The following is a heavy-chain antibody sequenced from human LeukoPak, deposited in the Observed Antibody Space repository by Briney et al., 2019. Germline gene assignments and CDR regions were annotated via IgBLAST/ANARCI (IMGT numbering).Heavy chain of an antibody. CDR1: GYTFTNYD. CDR3: ARGTPHTIFAVVTNIRYYYSCMDV. CDR2: MNPKSGNT. Sequence: ASVKVSCKASGYTFTNYDINWVRQATGQGLEWMGWMNPKSGNTGYAQKFQDRVTFTRNTSIGTAYMELSSLRSEDTAVYFCARGTPHTIFAVVTNIRYYYSCMDVWGKGTTVTVS. D-gene: IGHD3-3*01. V-gene: IGHV1-8*01. J-gene: IGHJ6*03.